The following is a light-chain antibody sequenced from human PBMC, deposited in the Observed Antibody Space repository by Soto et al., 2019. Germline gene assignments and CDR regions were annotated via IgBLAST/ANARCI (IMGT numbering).Light chain of an antibody. CDR1: SNDVGSYNF. CDR2: EVS. CDR3: CSYAGSSIWV. J-gene: IGLJ3*02. V-gene: IGLV2-23*02. Sequence: QSALTQPAAVSGSPGQTITISCTGTSNDVGSYNFVSWYQHHPGKAPKLMISEVSTRPSGVSNCFSGSKSGNTASLTISGLQAEDEVDYDYCSYAGSSIWVFRGGTKVTVL.